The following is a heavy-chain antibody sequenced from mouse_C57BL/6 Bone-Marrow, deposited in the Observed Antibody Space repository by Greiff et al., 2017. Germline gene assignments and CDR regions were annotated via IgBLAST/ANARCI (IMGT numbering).Heavy chain of an antibody. CDR2: IWSGGST. J-gene: IGHJ3*01. CDR1: GFSLTSYS. V-gene: IGHV2-2*02. Sequence: VQLQESGPGLVQPSQSLSITCTVSGFSLTSYSVHWVRQSPGKGLEWLGVIWSGGSTDYNAAFISRLSISKDNSKSKVFFKMNSLQANDTAIYYCARRGEYYGSIWFAYWGQGTLVTVSA. CDR3: ARRGEYYGSIWFAY. D-gene: IGHD1-1*01.